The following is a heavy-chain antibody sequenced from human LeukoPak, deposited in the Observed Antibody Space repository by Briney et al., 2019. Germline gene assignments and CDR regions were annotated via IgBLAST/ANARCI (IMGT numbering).Heavy chain of an antibody. CDR1: GFTFSSYW. CDR3: ARVATPGGAFDI. J-gene: IGHJ3*02. Sequence: GGSLRLSCAASGFTFSSYWMHWVRQAPGKGLVWVSRINSDGSSTSYANSVKGRFTISRDNAKNTLYLQMNSLRAEDTAVYYCARVATPGGAFDIWGQGTMVTVSS. D-gene: IGHD5-12*01. V-gene: IGHV3-74*01. CDR2: INSDGSST.